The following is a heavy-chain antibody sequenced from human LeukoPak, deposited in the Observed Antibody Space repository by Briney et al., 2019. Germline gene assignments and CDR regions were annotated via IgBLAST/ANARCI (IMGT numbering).Heavy chain of an antibody. CDR1: GFTFSNYL. V-gene: IGHV3-48*04. CDR3: ARSLLWFGELGDWFDP. D-gene: IGHD3-10*01. J-gene: IGHJ5*02. Sequence: GGSLRLSCVGSGFTFSNYLMNWVRQAPGKGLEWVSYISSSSSTIYYADSVKGRFTISRDNAKNSLYLQMNSLRAEDTAVYYCARSLLWFGELGDWFDPWGQGTLVTVSS. CDR2: ISSSSSTI.